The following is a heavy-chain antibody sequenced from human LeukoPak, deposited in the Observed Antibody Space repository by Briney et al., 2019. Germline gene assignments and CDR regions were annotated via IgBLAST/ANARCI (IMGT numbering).Heavy chain of an antibody. J-gene: IGHJ6*02. CDR2: ISAYNGNT. Sequence: ASVKVSCKASGYTFTSYGISWVRQAPGQGLEWMGWISAYNGNTNYAQKLQGRVTMTTDTSTSTAYMELRSLRSDDTAVYYCARDGDIVVVPAAINFEQNYYYYGMDVWGQGTTVTVSS. CDR3: ARDGDIVVVPAAINFEQNYYYYGMDV. D-gene: IGHD2-2*02. V-gene: IGHV1-18*01. CDR1: GYTFTSYG.